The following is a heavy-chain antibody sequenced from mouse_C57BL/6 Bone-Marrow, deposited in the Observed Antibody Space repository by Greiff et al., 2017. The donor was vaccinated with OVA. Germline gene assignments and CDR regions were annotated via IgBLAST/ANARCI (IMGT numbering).Heavy chain of an antibody. V-gene: IGHV5-4*01. CDR3: ARERDWFAY. Sequence: EVQRVESGGGLVKPGGSLKLSCPASGFTFSSYAMSWVRQTPEKRLEWVATISDGGSYTYYPDNVKGRFTISRDNAKNNLYLQMSHLKSEDTAMYYCARERDWFAYWGQGTLVTVSA. CDR2: ISDGGSYT. CDR1: GFTFSSYA. J-gene: IGHJ3*01.